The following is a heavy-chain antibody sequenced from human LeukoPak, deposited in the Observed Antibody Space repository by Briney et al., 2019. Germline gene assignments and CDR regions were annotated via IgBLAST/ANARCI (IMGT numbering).Heavy chain of an antibody. D-gene: IGHD5-18*01. V-gene: IGHV5-51*01. Sequence: GESLKISCKGSGYSFTTYWIGWVRQMPGRGLEWMEIIYPGDSDTRYSPSFQGQVTISADKSMSTAYLQWSSLKASDTAMYYCARGRSGYSYGLDYWGQGTLVTVSS. CDR1: GYSFTTYW. CDR2: IYPGDSDT. CDR3: ARGRSGYSYGLDY. J-gene: IGHJ4*02.